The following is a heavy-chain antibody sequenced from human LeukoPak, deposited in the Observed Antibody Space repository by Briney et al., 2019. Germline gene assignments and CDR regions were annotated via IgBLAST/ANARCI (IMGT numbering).Heavy chain of an antibody. CDR3: ARGKGDLSMIVMIVTAVEFYFDS. CDR2: INHRGAT. V-gene: IGHV4-34*01. Sequence: SETLSLTCAVFGGSLSDHDWSWIRQPPGKGLEWIGEINHRGATNYNPSVKRRVTLSLATSTNHVSLKLISLTAADTAVYYCARGKGDLSMIVMIVTAVEFYFDSWGPGTLVTVSS. CDR1: GGSLSDHD. J-gene: IGHJ4*02. D-gene: IGHD3-22*01.